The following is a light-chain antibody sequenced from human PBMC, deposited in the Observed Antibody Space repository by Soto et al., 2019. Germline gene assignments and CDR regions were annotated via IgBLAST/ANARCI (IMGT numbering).Light chain of an antibody. CDR3: QQHNGWPLT. CDR1: QSVGSS. J-gene: IGKJ4*01. V-gene: IGKV3-15*01. Sequence: EIVMTQSPATLSVSPGERATISCRGSQSVGSSLAWYQQKPGQAPRLLIYGASTRATGVPARFSGSGSGTEFTFTISSLQPEDFAVYYCQQHNGWPLTFGGGTKVEI. CDR2: GAS.